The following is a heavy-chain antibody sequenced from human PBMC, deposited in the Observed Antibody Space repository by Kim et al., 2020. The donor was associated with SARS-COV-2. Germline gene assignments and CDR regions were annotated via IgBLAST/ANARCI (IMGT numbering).Heavy chain of an antibody. CDR2: SSWNSGNI. CDR3: AKGFRSTWGGYGMDV. J-gene: IGHJ6*02. V-gene: IGHV3-9*01. Sequence: GGSLRLSCAASGFSFGDYAMHWVRQAPGKGLEWVSGSSWNSGNIGYADSVKGRLTISRDNAKNSLYLQMNSLRAEDTSLYYCAKGFRSTWGGYGMDVWGQGTTVTVSS. D-gene: IGHD7-27*01. CDR1: GFSFGDYA.